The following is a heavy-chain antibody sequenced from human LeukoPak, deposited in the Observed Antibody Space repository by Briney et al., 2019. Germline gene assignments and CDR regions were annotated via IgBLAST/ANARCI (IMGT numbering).Heavy chain of an antibody. D-gene: IGHD5-18*01. J-gene: IGHJ4*02. CDR1: GGTFSSYA. Sequence: ASVKVSCKASGGTFSSYAINWVRQASGQGLEWMGWMNPNSGNTGYAQKFQGRVTMTRNTSISTAYMELSSLRSEDTAVYYCAKRGFRYGDFDYWGQGTLVTVSS. V-gene: IGHV1-8*02. CDR2: MNPNSGNT. CDR3: AKRGFRYGDFDY.